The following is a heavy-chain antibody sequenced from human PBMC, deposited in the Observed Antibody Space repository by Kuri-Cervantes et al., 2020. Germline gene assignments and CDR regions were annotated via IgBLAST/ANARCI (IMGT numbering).Heavy chain of an antibody. J-gene: IGHJ4*02. CDR3: AKESTYSSSYTFDY. CDR1: GFTFDDYA. D-gene: IGHD6-13*01. CDR2: ISWNSGSI. V-gene: IGHV3-9*01. Sequence: LSLTCAASGFTFDDYAMHWVRQAPGEGLEWVSGISWNSGSIGYADSVKGRFAISRDNAKNSLYLQMNSLRAEDTALYYCAKESTYSSSYTFDYWGQGTLVTVSS.